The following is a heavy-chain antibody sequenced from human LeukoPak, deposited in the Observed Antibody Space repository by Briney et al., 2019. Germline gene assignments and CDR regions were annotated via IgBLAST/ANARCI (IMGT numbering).Heavy chain of an antibody. V-gene: IGHV3-30*02. Sequence: GGSLRLSCAASGFTFNNFGLHWVRQAPGKGLEWVSFIGYEGVHKYYADSVKGRFTISKDNSKATLYLQMNSLRPEDTTVYYCAKDLHGGYSSDYWGQGTLVTVFS. D-gene: IGHD4-23*01. CDR2: IGYEGVHK. CDR3: AKDLHGGYSSDY. CDR1: GFTFNNFG. J-gene: IGHJ4*02.